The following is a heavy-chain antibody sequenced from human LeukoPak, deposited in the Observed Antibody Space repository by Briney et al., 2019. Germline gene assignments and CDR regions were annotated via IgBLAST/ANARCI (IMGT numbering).Heavy chain of an antibody. Sequence: PSETLSLTCTVSGGSISSSSYYWGWIRQPPGKGLEWIGSVYYSGTTYYNPSLKSRVTISVDTSKNQFSLKLSSVTAADTAVYYCARERRLRGYSGYATYYFDYWGQGTLVTVSS. CDR2: VYYSGTT. CDR3: ARERRLRGYSGYATYYFDY. V-gene: IGHV4-39*07. CDR1: GGSISSSSYY. J-gene: IGHJ4*02. D-gene: IGHD5-12*01.